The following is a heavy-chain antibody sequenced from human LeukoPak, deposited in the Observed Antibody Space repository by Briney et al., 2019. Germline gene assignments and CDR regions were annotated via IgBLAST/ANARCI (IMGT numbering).Heavy chain of an antibody. D-gene: IGHD1-26*01. J-gene: IGHJ6*03. Sequence: GASVKVSCKSSGDTFGSYAINWLRQAPGQGLEWMGRIIPMFATPNYAQSFQGRVTITTDEFTSTAYMELSSLRSEDTAVYYCAREAREFYRPYFLYYYYMDVWGKGTTVTVSS. CDR3: AREAREFYRPYFLYYYYMDV. V-gene: IGHV1-69*05. CDR2: IIPMFATP. CDR1: GDTFGSYA.